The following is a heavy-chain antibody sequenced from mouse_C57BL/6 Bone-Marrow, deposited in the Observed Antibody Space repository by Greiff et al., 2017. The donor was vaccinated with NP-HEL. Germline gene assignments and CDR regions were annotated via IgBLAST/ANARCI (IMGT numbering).Heavy chain of an antibody. V-gene: IGHV5-4*01. CDR2: ISDGGSYT. CDR1: GFTFSSYA. D-gene: IGHD2-1*01. Sequence: EVHLVESGGGLVKPGGSLKLSCAASGFTFSSYAMSWVRQTPEKRLEWVATISDGGSYTYYPDNVKGRFTISRDNAKNNLYLQMSHLKSEDTAMYYCAREGGYYGNAFDYWGQGTTLTVSS. J-gene: IGHJ2*01. CDR3: AREGGYYGNAFDY.